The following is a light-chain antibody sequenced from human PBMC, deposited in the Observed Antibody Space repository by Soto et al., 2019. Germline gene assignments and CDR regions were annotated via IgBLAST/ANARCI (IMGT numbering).Light chain of an antibody. CDR3: LQDYNYPPT. CDR1: QGIRFD. Sequence: AIQMTQSPSSLSASVGDRVTITCRASQGIRFDLAWYQQKPGRAPELLIYAASTLQSGVPSRFSGSGSATYVTLTISSLQPEDFATYVCLQDYNYPPTFGQGTKLEIK. CDR2: AAS. J-gene: IGKJ2*01. V-gene: IGKV1-6*01.